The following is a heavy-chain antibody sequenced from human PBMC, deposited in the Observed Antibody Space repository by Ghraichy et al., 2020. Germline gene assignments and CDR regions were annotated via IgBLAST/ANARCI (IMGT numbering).Heavy chain of an antibody. D-gene: IGHD4-17*01. CDR3: ARAKVHYGQYGNWFDP. CDR2: IKQDGSDK. CDR1: GFTFSSYW. Sequence: ETLSLTCAASGFTFSSYWMTWVRQAPGKGLEWVANIKQDGSDKNYVDSVKGRFTISRDNAKNSLYLQMNSLRAEDTAVYYCARAKVHYGQYGNWFDPWGQGTLVTVSS. V-gene: IGHV3-7*03. J-gene: IGHJ5*02.